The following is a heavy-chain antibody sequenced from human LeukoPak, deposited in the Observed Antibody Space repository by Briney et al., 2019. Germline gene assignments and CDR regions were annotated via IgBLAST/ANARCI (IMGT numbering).Heavy chain of an antibody. Sequence: GGSLRLSCAASGFTFSSYAMSWVRQAPGKGLECVSSVSGSGGSTYYADSVKGRFTISRDNSKNTLYLQMNSLRAEDTAVYYCAKVGIYCSGGSCYSFRSFDYWGQGTLVTVSS. CDR1: GFTFSSYA. V-gene: IGHV3-23*01. CDR2: VSGSGGST. CDR3: AKVGIYCSGGSCYSFRSFDY. D-gene: IGHD2-15*01. J-gene: IGHJ4*01.